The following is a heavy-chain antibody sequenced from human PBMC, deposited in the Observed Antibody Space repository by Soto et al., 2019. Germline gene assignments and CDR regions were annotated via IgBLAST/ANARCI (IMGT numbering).Heavy chain of an antibody. Sequence: GGSLRLSCAASGFTFDDYTMHWVRQAPGKGLEWVSLISWDGGSTYYADSVKGRFTISRDNSKDSLYLQMNSLRTEDTALYYCAKSHGPQGSYYYGMDVWGQGTKVTVSS. CDR2: ISWDGGST. CDR3: AKSHGPQGSYYYGMDV. CDR1: GFTFDDYT. V-gene: IGHV3-43*01. D-gene: IGHD3-10*01. J-gene: IGHJ6*02.